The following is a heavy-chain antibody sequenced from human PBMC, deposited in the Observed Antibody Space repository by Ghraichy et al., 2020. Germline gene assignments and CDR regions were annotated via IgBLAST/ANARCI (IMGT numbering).Heavy chain of an antibody. V-gene: IGHV4-59*01. CDR2: IYYNGNT. CDR1: GGSISSYY. Sequence: SETLSLTCTVSGGSISSYYWNWIRQPPGRGLEWIGYIYYNGNTNYNPSLKSRVTISKDTSNNQISLRLSSVTAADTAGYYCARGLNSGHYYYYYDMDVWGKGTTVTVS. D-gene: IGHD1-26*01. J-gene: IGHJ6*03. CDR3: ARGLNSGHYYYYYDMDV.